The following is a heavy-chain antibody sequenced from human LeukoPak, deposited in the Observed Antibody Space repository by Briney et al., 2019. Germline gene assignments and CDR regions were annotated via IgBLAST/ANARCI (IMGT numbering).Heavy chain of an antibody. CDR3: ARDGMPYYDILTGYYSRWYFDL. V-gene: IGHV1-18*01. J-gene: IGHJ2*01. CDR2: ISAYNGNT. D-gene: IGHD3-9*01. CDR1: GYTFTSYG. Sequence: ASVKVSCKASGYTFTSYGISWVRQAPGQGLEWMGWISAYNGNTNYAQKLQGRVTMTTDTSTSTAYMELRSLRSDDTAVYYCARDGMPYYDILTGYYSRWYFDLWGRGTLVTVSS.